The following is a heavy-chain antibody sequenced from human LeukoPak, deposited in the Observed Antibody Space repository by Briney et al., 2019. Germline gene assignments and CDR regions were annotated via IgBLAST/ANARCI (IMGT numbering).Heavy chain of an antibody. CDR1: GFTFSSYA. CDR2: NSSSSSHV. V-gene: IGHV3-21*01. J-gene: IGHJ4*02. D-gene: IGHD3-10*01. Sequence: GGSLRLSCAASGFTFSSYAMSWVRQAPGKGLEWVSSNSSSSSHVYYADSVKGRFTISRDNAKNSLYLQMNSLRAEDTAVYYCARDRVTMVRGVIIGRDYWGQGTLVTVSS. CDR3: ARDRVTMVRGVIIGRDY.